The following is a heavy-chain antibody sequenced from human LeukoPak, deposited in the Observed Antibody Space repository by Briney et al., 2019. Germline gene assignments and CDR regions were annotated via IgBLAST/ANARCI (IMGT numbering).Heavy chain of an antibody. CDR3: ARGQGTVVGTSYYYGMDV. Sequence: SETLSLTCAVSGGSISSSNWWSWVRQPPGKGLEWIGEINHSGSTNYNPSLKSRVTISVDTSKNQFSLKLSSVTAADTAVYYCARGQGTVVGTSYYYGMDVWGQGTTVTVSS. D-gene: IGHD4-23*01. CDR2: INHSGST. CDR1: GGSISSSNW. V-gene: IGHV4-4*02. J-gene: IGHJ6*02.